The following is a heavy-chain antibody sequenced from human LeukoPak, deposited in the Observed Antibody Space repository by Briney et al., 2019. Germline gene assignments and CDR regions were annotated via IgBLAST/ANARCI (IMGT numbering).Heavy chain of an antibody. Sequence: PSAALSLTCAVYGGSFSGYYWSWIRQPPGKGLEWIGEINHSGNTNYNPSLKSRVTISIDTSKNQFSLKLSSVTAADTAVYYCARSGQLDYWGQGTLVTVSS. J-gene: IGHJ4*02. CDR1: GGSFSGYY. D-gene: IGHD6-6*01. CDR3: ARSGQLDY. CDR2: INHSGNT. V-gene: IGHV4-34*01.